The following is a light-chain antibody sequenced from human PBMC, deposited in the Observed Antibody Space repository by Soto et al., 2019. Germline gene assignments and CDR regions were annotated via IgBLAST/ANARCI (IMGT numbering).Light chain of an antibody. J-gene: IGKJ5*01. Sequence: EIVMTQSPATLSVPPGDRATLPCRASKRVRTDLAWYQQKPGQAPRLLIYGGSISAADVPARFSGSGSGTEITLTISTLQSEDFAVYYCQQYNDWPTITFGQGTRLEIK. CDR1: KRVRTD. CDR3: QQYNDWPTIT. CDR2: GGS. V-gene: IGKV3-15*01.